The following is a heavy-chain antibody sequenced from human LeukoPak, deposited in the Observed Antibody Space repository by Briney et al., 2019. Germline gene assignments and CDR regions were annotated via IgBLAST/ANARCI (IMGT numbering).Heavy chain of an antibody. CDR1: GFSLSTSGMC. CDR2: IDWDDDK. D-gene: IGHD5-12*01. CDR3: ARIAGWYDYYYYFDY. Sequence: SGPTLVNPTQTLILTCTFSGFSLSTSGMCVSWIRQPPGKALEWLALIDWDDDKYYSTSLKTRLTISKDTSKNQVVLTMTNMDPVDTATYYCARIAGWYDYYYYFDYWGQGTLVTVSS. V-gene: IGHV2-70*01. J-gene: IGHJ4*02.